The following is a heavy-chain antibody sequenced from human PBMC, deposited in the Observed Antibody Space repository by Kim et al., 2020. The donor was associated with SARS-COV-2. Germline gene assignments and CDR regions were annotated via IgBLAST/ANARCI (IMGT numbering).Heavy chain of an antibody. CDR2: ITKSSSTI. CDR1: GFTFSAYD. V-gene: IGHV3-48*02. D-gene: IGHD3-16*01. J-gene: IGHJ3*02. CDR3: MRECKGGMFEM. Sequence: GGSLRLSCATSGFTFSAYDMNWVRQAPGKGLEWVAFITKSSSTINYADSVEGRFIISRDNAKNTLYLQMNSMREEDTAIYYCMRECKGGMFEMWGQGTMV.